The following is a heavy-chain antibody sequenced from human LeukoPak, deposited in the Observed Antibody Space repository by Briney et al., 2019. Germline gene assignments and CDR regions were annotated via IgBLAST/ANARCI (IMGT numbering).Heavy chain of an antibody. D-gene: IGHD5-18*01. CDR3: ARAPLSGGYSYGSYYYMDV. J-gene: IGHJ6*03. Sequence: GGSLRLSCAASGFTFSSYWMSWVRQAPGKGLEWVANIKQDGSEKYYVDSVKGRFTISRDDAKNSLYLQMNSLRAEDTAVYYCARAPLSGGYSYGSYYYMDVWGKGTTVTVSS. V-gene: IGHV3-7*01. CDR2: IKQDGSEK. CDR1: GFTFSSYW.